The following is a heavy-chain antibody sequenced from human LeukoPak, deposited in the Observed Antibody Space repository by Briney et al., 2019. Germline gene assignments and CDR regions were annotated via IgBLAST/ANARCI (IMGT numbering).Heavy chain of an antibody. J-gene: IGHJ5*02. Sequence: GGSLRLSCAASGFTFSSYWMHWVRQAPGKGLVWVSRINSDGSSTSYADSVKGRFTISRDNAKNTLYLQMNSLRAEDTAVYYCAKDGTLWSNLGWFDPWGQGTLVTVSS. CDR2: INSDGSST. V-gene: IGHV3-74*01. CDR1: GFTFSSYW. CDR3: AKDGTLWSNLGWFDP. D-gene: IGHD3-3*01.